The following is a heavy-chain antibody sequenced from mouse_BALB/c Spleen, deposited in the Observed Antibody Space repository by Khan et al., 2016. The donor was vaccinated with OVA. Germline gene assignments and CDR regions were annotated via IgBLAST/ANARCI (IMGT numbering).Heavy chain of an antibody. J-gene: IGHJ4*01. Sequence: QIQLVQSGPELKKPGETVRISCKASGYTFTNAGIQWVQKMPGKGLKWIGWINTHSGVPKYAEDFKGRFAFSLENSVNTAYLQITSLKYEDTAEYFVSCGGTAYYRNDGGAMEYWGQGTSVTVSS. CDR3: SCGGTAYYRNDGGAMEY. D-gene: IGHD2-14*01. V-gene: IGHV9-4*02. CDR2: INTHSGVP. CDR1: GYTFTNAG.